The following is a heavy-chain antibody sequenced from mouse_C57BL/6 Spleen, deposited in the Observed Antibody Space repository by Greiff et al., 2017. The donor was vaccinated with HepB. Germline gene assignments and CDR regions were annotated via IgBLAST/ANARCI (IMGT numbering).Heavy chain of an antibody. J-gene: IGHJ4*01. CDR2: IYPGDGDT. D-gene: IGHD1-1*01. Sequence: QVQLQQPGPELVKPGASVKISCKASGYAFSSSWMNWVKQRPGKGLEWIGRIYPGDGDTNYNGKFKGKATLTADKSSSTAYMQLSSLTSEDSAVYFSAPRGYGSSYDAMYYWGQGTSVTASS. CDR1: GYAFSSSW. CDR3: APRGYGSSYDAMYY. V-gene: IGHV1-82*01.